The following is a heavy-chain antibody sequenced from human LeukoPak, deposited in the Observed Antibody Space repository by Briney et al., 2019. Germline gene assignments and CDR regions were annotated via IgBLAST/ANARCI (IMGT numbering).Heavy chain of an antibody. CDR3: AKGSYGDPLDDWFDP. J-gene: IGHJ5*02. D-gene: IGHD4-17*01. CDR2: TSYDGSNK. V-gene: IGHV3-30*18. Sequence: PGRSLGLSCAASGFTFSSYGMHWVRQAPGKGLEWVAVTSYDGSNKYYADSVKGRFTISRDNSKNTLYLQMNSLRAEDTAVYYCAKGSYGDPLDDWFDPWGQGTLVTVSS. CDR1: GFTFSSYG.